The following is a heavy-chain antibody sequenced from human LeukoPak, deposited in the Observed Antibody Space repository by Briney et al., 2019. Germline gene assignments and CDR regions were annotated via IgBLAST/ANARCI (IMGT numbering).Heavy chain of an antibody. CDR3: AEKSRVDTALVVLH. J-gene: IGHJ4*02. CDR1: VYIITSYW. V-gene: IGHV5-51*03. D-gene: IGHD5-18*01. CDR2: IYPGDSDT. Sequence: GASLKISGEGAVYIITSYWIGFLRQMPGKGLEWMGIIYPGDSDTRYSPSFQGQVTISADKSISTAYLQWISVEAADTSLYECAEKSRVDTALVVLHWAQGPLVPVSS.